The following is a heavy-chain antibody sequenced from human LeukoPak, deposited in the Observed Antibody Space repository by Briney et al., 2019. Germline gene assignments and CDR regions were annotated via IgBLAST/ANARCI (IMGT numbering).Heavy chain of an antibody. CDR2: IHYSGKT. Sequence: SETLSLTCIVSGGFISNSIYYWAWIRQPPGEGLEWIGSIHYSGKTYYYPSLKSRVTMSVDTSKNQFSLKLSSVTAADTAVYYYARRCGGDCYSKMGLDLWGQGTAVTVSS. V-gene: IGHV4-39*01. D-gene: IGHD2-21*02. CDR1: GGFISNSIYY. CDR3: ARRCGGDCYSKMGLDL. J-gene: IGHJ5*02.